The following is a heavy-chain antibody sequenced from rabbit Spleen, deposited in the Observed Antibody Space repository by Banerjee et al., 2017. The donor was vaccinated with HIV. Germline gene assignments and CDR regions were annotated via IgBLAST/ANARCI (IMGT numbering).Heavy chain of an antibody. CDR1: GFSFGDRDV. J-gene: IGHJ4*01. Sequence: QEQLVESGGGLVQPEGSLTLTCKASGFSFGDRDVMCWVRQAPGKGLEWIACINAATANPVYATWAKGLFTISRTSSTTVTLRMTSLTAADTATYFCARDLVGVIGWNFYLWGPGTLVTVS. V-gene: IGHV1S45*01. CDR3: ARDLVGVIGWNFYL. CDR2: INAATANP. D-gene: IGHD1-1*01.